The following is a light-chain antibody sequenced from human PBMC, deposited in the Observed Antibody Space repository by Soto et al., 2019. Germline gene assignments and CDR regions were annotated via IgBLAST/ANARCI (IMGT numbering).Light chain of an antibody. Sequence: DIQMTQSPSTLSASVGDRVTITCRASQSISSWLAWYQQKPGKAPKLLIYDASSLESGVPSRFSGSGSGTEFTLTISSLQPDDFAPYYCHQYNSYWTFGQGTKV. CDR1: QSISSW. J-gene: IGKJ1*01. V-gene: IGKV1-5*01. CDR3: HQYNSYWT. CDR2: DAS.